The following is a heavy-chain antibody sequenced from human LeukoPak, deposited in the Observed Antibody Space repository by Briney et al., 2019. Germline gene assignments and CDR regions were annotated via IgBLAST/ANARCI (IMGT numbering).Heavy chain of an antibody. D-gene: IGHD1-26*01. CDR1: GFTFSVSS. V-gene: IGHV3-48*02. CDR3: ARDFQWAFDY. CDR2: ISGRETST. Sequence: PGGSLRLSCAASGFTFSVSSMNWVRQAPGKALEWISYISGRETSTFYSDSVKGRFTISRDNARNSLYLQMNSLRDEDTAVYYCARDFQWAFDYWGQGALVTVSS. J-gene: IGHJ4*02.